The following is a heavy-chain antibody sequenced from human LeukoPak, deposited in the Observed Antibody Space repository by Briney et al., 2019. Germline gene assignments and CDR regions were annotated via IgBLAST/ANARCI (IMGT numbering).Heavy chain of an antibody. CDR3: AREGGYGVGEAFDI. Sequence: GGSLRLSCVASGFTFSTYGMHWVRQTPGKGLEWVTLISYGGSNKYYADSVKGRFAISRDNSENTLYLQMNSLRAEDTAVYYCAREGGYGVGEAFDIWGQGTMVTVSS. CDR2: ISYGGSNK. J-gene: IGHJ3*02. V-gene: IGHV3-30*03. D-gene: IGHD4-17*01. CDR1: GFTFSTYG.